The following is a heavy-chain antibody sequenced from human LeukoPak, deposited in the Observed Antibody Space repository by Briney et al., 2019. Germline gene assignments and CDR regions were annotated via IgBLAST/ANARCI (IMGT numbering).Heavy chain of an antibody. CDR3: AKDLWSGYPYFDY. V-gene: IGHV3-23*01. CDR1: GFTFSSYS. Sequence: GGSLRLSCAASGFTFSSYSMSWVRQAPGKGLEWVSAISGSGGSTYYADSVKGRFIISRDNSKNTLYLQMNSLRVEDTAVYYCAKDLWSGYPYFDYWGQGTLVTVSS. J-gene: IGHJ4*02. D-gene: IGHD3-3*01. CDR2: ISGSGGST.